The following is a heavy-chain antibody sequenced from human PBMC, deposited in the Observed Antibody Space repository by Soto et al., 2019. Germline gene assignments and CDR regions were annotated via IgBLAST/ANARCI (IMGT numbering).Heavy chain of an antibody. D-gene: IGHD5-12*01. CDR3: AKRPSGYEVDYYYYGMDV. CDR1: GFTFSSYG. Sequence: QVQLVESGGGVVQPGRSLRLSCAASGFTFSSYGMHWVRQAPGKGLEWVAVISYDGSNKYYADSVKGRFTISRDISKNTLYLQMNSLRAEDTAVCYCAKRPSGYEVDYYYYGMDVWGQGTTVTVSS. CDR2: ISYDGSNK. J-gene: IGHJ6*02. V-gene: IGHV3-30*18.